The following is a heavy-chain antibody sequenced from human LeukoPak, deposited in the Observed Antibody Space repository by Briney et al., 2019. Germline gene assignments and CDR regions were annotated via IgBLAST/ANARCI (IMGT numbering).Heavy chain of an antibody. D-gene: IGHD3-22*01. CDR1: GFTFSSYW. J-gene: IGHJ4*02. CDR3: ARDPHSGYGSSGGFDC. V-gene: IGHV3-7*01. Sequence: GGSLRLSCAASGFTFSSYWMSWVRQAPGKGLEWVANIKQDGSEKYYVDSVKGRFTISRDNAKSSLDLQMNSLRAEDTAVYYCARDPHSGYGSSGGFDCWGQGTLVTVSS. CDR2: IKQDGSEK.